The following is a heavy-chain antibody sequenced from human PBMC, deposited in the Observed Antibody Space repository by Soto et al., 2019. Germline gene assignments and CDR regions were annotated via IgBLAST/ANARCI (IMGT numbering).Heavy chain of an antibody. V-gene: IGHV3-64*02. CDR1: GFTFSNYA. CDR2: ISGDGRTT. D-gene: IGHD2-15*01. J-gene: IGHJ4*02. Sequence: HPGGSLRLSCAASGFTFSNYAMHWVRQAPGKGLEYVSAISGDGRTTYYADSVKGRFTMSRDNSKNTLYLQMGSLRAEDMAVYYCARDHRWSYWGQGTLVTVSS. CDR3: ARDHRWSY.